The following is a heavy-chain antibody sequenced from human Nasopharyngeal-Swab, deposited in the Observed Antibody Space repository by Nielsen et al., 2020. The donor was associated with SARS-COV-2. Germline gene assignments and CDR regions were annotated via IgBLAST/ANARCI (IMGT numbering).Heavy chain of an antibody. CDR2: IYSRGET. D-gene: IGHD2-2*02. J-gene: IGHJ4*02. CDR3: ASLFGYCSSTSCYSRWVDY. Sequence: GGSLRLSCEVSGFSVSYNYMSWVRQAPGKGLEWVAVIYSRGETHYTDSVKGRFTISRDNAKNSLYLQMNSLRAEDTAVYYCASLFGYCSSTSCYSRWVDYWGQGTLVTVSS. CDR1: GFSVSYNY. V-gene: IGHV3-66*01.